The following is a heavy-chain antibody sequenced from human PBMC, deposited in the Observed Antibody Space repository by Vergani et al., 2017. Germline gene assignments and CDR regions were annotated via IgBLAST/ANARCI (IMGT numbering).Heavy chain of an antibody. D-gene: IGHD2-2*01. V-gene: IGHV3-53*01. J-gene: IGHJ3*02. CDR1: GFIVSSNY. CDR2: IDSGGST. CDR3: ARNPVVPAAMFAFDI. Sequence: EVQLVESGGGLIQPGGSLRLSCAASGFIVSSNYMSWVRQAPGKGLEWVSVIDSGGSTYYADSVKGRFTISGDTSKNTLYLQMNSLRAEDTAVYYCARNPVVPAAMFAFDIWGQGTMVTVSS.